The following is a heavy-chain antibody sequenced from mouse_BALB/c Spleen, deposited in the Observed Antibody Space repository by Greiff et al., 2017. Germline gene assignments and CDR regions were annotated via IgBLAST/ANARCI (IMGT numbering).Heavy chain of an antibody. Sequence: DVKLVESGGGLVQPGGSRKLSCAASGFTFSSFGMHWVRQAPEKGLEWVAYISSGSSTIYYADTVKGRFTISRDNPKNTLFLQMTSLRSEDTAMYYCARGGYDRAWFAYWGQGTLVTVSA. CDR2: ISSGSSTI. V-gene: IGHV5-17*02. J-gene: IGHJ3*01. D-gene: IGHD2-14*01. CDR3: ARGGYDRAWFAY. CDR1: GFTFSSFG.